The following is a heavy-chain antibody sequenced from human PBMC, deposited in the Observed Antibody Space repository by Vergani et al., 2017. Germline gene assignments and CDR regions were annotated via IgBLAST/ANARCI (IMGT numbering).Heavy chain of an antibody. D-gene: IGHD3-9*01. CDR2: IYSTGST. Sequence: QVQLEESGPGLVKPSETLSLTCTVSGGSFNTYYWSWIRQSPGNGLEWIGYIYSTGSTNYNPSLNSRVTMSVETSKNQFSLKLRSVTAADTAVYFCARVMYRDEASTGYRLEGMDIWGQGTTVTISS. CDR3: ARVMYRDEASTGYRLEGMDI. J-gene: IGHJ6*02. CDR1: GGSFNTYY. V-gene: IGHV4-59*13.